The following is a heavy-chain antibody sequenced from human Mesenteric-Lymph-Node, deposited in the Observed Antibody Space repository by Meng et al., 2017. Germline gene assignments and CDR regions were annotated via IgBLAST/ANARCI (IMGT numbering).Heavy chain of an antibody. CDR2: INHSGST. J-gene: IGHJ4*02. V-gene: IGHV4-34*01. CDR1: GGSFSGYY. Sequence: QVQLQQWGAGLLKPSETLSLTCAFYGGSFSGYYWSWIRQPPGKGLEWIGEINHSGSTNYNPSLKSRVTISVDTSKNQFSLRLSSVTAADTAVYYCARVGAYCGGDCYHPRWGQGTLVTVSS. D-gene: IGHD2-21*02. CDR3: ARVGAYCGGDCYHPR.